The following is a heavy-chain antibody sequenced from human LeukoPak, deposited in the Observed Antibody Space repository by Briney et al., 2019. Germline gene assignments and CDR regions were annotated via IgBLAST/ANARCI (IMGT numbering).Heavy chain of an antibody. CDR3: ARGQVITIFGVVIINWFDP. J-gene: IGHJ5*02. Sequence: ASVKVSSKASGYTFTSYGISWVRQAPGQGLEWMGWISAYNGNTNYAQKLQGRVTMTTDTSTSTAYMELRSLRSDDTAVYYCARGQVITIFGVVIINWFDPWGQGTLVTVSS. CDR2: ISAYNGNT. D-gene: IGHD3-3*01. V-gene: IGHV1-18*01. CDR1: GYTFTSYG.